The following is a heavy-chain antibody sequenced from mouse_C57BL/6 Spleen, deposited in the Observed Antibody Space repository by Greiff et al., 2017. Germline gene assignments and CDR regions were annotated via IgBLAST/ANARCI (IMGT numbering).Heavy chain of an antibody. Sequence: LQQPGAELVMPGASVTLSCKASGYTFTSYWMHWVKPRPGQGLEWIGELDPSDSYTNYNQKFKGKSTVTVDKSSSTAYMQLSSLTSEDSAVYYCARNYVNAMDYWGQGTSVTGSS. CDR2: LDPSDSYT. D-gene: IGHD2-1*01. CDR1: GYTFTSYW. J-gene: IGHJ4*01. V-gene: IGHV1-69*01. CDR3: ARNYVNAMDY.